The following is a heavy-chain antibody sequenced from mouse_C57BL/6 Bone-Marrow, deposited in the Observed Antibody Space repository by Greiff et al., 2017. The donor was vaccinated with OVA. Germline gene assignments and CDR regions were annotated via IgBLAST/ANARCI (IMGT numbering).Heavy chain of an antibody. CDR3: ARPHYYGSSYGGFDY. V-gene: IGHV14-2*01. Sequence: EVKLVESGAELVKPGASVKLSCTASGFNIKDYYMHWVKQRTEQGLEWIGRIDPEDGETKYAPKFQGKATITADTSSNTAYLQLSSLTSEDTAVYYCARPHYYGSSYGGFDYWGQGTTLTVSS. D-gene: IGHD1-1*01. CDR1: GFNIKDYY. J-gene: IGHJ2*01. CDR2: IDPEDGET.